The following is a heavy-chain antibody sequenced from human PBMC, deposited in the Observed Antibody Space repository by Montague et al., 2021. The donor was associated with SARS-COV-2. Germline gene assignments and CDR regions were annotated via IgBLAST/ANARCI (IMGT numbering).Heavy chain of an antibody. D-gene: IGHD3-10*01. Sequence: SETLSLTCSVSGGYITEYYWSWIRQSPGKRLEWIGYVYFTGSTDYNPSLKSRVTISVDTSKNQFSLQLASVTAADTAVYYCARHRGFGDLWALDYWGQGTLVAVPS. V-gene: IGHV4-59*08. CDR2: VYFTGST. CDR3: ARHRGFGDLWALDY. CDR1: GGYITEYY. J-gene: IGHJ4*02.